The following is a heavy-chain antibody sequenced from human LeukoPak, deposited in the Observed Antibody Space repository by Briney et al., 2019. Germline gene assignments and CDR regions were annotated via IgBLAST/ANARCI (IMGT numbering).Heavy chain of an antibody. D-gene: IGHD3-3*01. CDR1: GFTFSSYA. V-gene: IGHV3-23*01. CDR3: AKNSITIFGVVTELDY. J-gene: IGHJ4*02. CDR2: ISGSGGST. Sequence: GGSLRLSCAASGFTFSSYAMSWVRQAPGKGLEWVSAISGSGGSTYYADSVKGRFTISRDNSKNTLYLQMNSLKAEDTAVYYCAKNSITIFGVVTELDYWGQGTLVTVSS.